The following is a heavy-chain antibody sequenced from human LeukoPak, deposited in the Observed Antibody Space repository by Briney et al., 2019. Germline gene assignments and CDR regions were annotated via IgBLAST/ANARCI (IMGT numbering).Heavy chain of an antibody. D-gene: IGHD6-25*01. CDR3: AKGSAAGRPYYFDY. V-gene: IGHV3-23*01. J-gene: IGHJ4*02. Sequence: PGGSLRLSCAASGFTFGSYAMSWVRQAPGRGLEWVSAITESGGGTYNADSVKGRFTISRDNSKETLFLQMNSLRAEDTAIYYCAKGSAAGRPYYFDYWGQGTLVTVSS. CDR2: ITESGGGT. CDR1: GFTFGSYA.